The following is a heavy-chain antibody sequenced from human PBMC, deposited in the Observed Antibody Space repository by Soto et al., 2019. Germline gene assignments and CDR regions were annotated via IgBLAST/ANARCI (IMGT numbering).Heavy chain of an antibody. CDR2: ISYDGSNK. D-gene: IGHD4-4*01. J-gene: IGHJ4*02. CDR3: ATRSDYSSDY. Sequence: QVQLVESGGGVVQPGRSLRLSCAASGFTFSSYAMHWVRQAPGKGLEWVAVISYDGSNKYYADSVKGRFTISRDNSKNTLYLQMNSLRAEDTAVYYCATRSDYSSDYWGQGTLVTVSS. V-gene: IGHV3-30-3*01. CDR1: GFTFSSYA.